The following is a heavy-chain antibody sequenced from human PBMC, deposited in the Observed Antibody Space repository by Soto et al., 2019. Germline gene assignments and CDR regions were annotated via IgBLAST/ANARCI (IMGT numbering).Heavy chain of an antibody. J-gene: IGHJ4*02. CDR2: IWYDGSNK. V-gene: IGHV3-33*01. Sequence: GGSLRLSCAASGFTFSSYGMHWVRQAPGKGLEWVAVIWYDGSNKYYADSVKGRFTISRDNSKNTLYLQMNSLRAEDTAVYYCARDKYSSGWLDYWGQGTLVTVSS. D-gene: IGHD6-25*01. CDR1: GFTFSSYG. CDR3: ARDKYSSGWLDY.